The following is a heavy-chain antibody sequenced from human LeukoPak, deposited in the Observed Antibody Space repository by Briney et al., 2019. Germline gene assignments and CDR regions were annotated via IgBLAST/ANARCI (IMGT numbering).Heavy chain of an antibody. J-gene: IGHJ3*02. CDR1: GFTFSSYD. D-gene: IGHD5-12*01. CDR3: ARANNGYSGYDPSYAFDI. Sequence: GGSLRLSCAASGFTFSSYDMHWVRHATGKGLEWVSAIGTARDTYYPGSVKGRFTISRENAKNSLYLQMNSLRAGDTAVYYCARANNGYSGYDPSYAFDIWGQGTMVTVSS. V-gene: IGHV3-13*01. CDR2: IGTARDT.